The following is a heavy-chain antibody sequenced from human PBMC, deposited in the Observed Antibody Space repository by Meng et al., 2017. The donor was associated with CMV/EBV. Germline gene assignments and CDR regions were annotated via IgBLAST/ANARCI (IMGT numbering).Heavy chain of an antibody. V-gene: IGHV4-30-4*08. CDR2: IYYSGST. J-gene: IGHJ4*02. D-gene: IGHD1-14*01. CDR3: ARVTSRVAGAFDY. Sequence: KDSGPTLVKPTQTLTLTCTFSGFSLSTSGVGVGWIRQPPGKGLEWIGYIYYSGSTYYNPSLKSRVTISVDTSKNQFSLKLSSVTAADTAVYYCARVTSRVAGAFDYWGQGTLVTVSS. CDR1: GFSLSTSGVG.